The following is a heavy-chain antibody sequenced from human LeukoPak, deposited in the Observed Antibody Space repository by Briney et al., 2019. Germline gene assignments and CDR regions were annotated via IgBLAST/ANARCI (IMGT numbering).Heavy chain of an antibody. Sequence: PGGSLRLSCAASGFTFSSYGMNWVRQAPGKGLEWVAFIRYNGSNIYYADSVKGRFTISRDNSKNSLYLQMNSLRAEDTAVYYCARVCARYCSSTSCYLVSYYYYMDVWGKGTTVTVSS. CDR1: GFTFSSYG. CDR2: IRYNGSNI. CDR3: ARVCARYCSSTSCYLVSYYYYMDV. J-gene: IGHJ6*03. V-gene: IGHV3-30*02. D-gene: IGHD2-2*01.